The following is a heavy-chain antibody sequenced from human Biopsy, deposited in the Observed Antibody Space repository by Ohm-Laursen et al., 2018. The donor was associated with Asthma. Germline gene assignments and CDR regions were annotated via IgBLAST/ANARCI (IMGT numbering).Heavy chain of an antibody. CDR1: GFAVSRDY. J-gene: IGHJ4*02. CDR3: ARGDSSNWSHYYFDY. V-gene: IGHV3-53*01. CDR2: IYSGGTS. Sequence: SLRPSCAASGFAVSRDYMFWVRLAPGKGLEWVSVIYSGGTSHTADSVRGRFTISRDYSKNTLYLQMHSLRAEDTAVYYCARGDSSNWSHYYFDYWGQGTLVTVSS. D-gene: IGHD3-22*01.